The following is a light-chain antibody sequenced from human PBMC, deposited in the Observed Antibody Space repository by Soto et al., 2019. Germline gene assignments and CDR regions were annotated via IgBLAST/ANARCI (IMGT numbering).Light chain of an antibody. Sequence: QSALTQPASVSASPGQSITISCTGTSSDVGGYNYVSWYQQHPGKAPKLMIYEVSNRPSGVSNRFSGSKSGNTASLTISGLQAEDEADYYCSSYTNSNTWVFGGGTKLTVL. CDR2: EVS. V-gene: IGLV2-14*01. J-gene: IGLJ3*02. CDR3: SSYTNSNTWV. CDR1: SSDVGGYNY.